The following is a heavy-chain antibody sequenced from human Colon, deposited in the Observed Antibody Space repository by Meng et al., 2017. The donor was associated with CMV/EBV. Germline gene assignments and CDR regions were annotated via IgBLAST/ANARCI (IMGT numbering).Heavy chain of an antibody. CDR2: MNTDGSST. Sequence: GESLKISCTASGLTFSDSFMSWVRQAPGKGLVWVSRMNTDGSSTTYADSVKGRFTISRDNAKNTLFLQMSNLRTEDTAVYFCVRENYDSADFWGQGTLVTVSS. V-gene: IGHV3-74*01. CDR1: GLTFSDSF. D-gene: IGHD3-3*01. CDR3: VRENYDSADF. J-gene: IGHJ4*02.